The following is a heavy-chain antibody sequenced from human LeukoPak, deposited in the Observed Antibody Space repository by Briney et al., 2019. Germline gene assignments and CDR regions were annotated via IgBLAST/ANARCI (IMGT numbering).Heavy chain of an antibody. CDR3: AKVPEDIVVVPAAMRFDP. Sequence: GGSLRLSCAASGFTFSSYAMSWVRQAPGKGLEWVSAISGSGGSTYYADSVKGRFTISRDNSKTTLYLQMNSLRAEDTAVYYCAKVPEDIVVVPAAMRFDPWRQGTLVTVSS. CDR1: GFTFSSYA. J-gene: IGHJ5*02. D-gene: IGHD2-2*01. CDR2: ISGSGGST. V-gene: IGHV3-23*01.